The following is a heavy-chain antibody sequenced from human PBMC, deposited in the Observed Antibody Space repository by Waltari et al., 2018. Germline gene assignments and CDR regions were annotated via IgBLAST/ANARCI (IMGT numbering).Heavy chain of an antibody. Sequence: QVQLQESGPGLVKPSETLSLTCTVSGYSISSGYYWGWIRQPPGKGLEWIGSIYHSGSTYYNPSLKSRVTISVDTSKNQFSLKLSSVTAADTAVYYCARSCGTYYDILTGYYRAGANWFDPWGQGTLVTVSS. CDR1: GYSISSGYY. V-gene: IGHV4-38-2*02. CDR3: ARSCGTYYDILTGYYRAGANWFDP. J-gene: IGHJ5*02. CDR2: IYHSGST. D-gene: IGHD3-9*01.